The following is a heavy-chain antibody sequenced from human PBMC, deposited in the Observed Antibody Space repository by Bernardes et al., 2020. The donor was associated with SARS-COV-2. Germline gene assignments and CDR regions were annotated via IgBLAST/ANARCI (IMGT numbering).Heavy chain of an antibody. D-gene: IGHD3-16*02. CDR3: ARVQYDYIWGSYRYFHDY. J-gene: IGHJ4*02. V-gene: IGHV4-59*01. Sequence: SETLSLTCTVSGGSISSYYWSWIRQPPGKGLEWIGYIYYSGSTNYNPSLKSRVTISVDTSKNQFSLKLSSVTAADTAVYYCARVQYDYIWGSYRYFHDYWGQGTLVTVSS. CDR1: GGSISSYY. CDR2: IYYSGST.